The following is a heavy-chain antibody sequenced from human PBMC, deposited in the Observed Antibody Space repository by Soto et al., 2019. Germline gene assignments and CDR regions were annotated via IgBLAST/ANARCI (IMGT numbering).Heavy chain of an antibody. CDR2: ISYDGSNK. CDR3: ARDIGNSGYSFDY. V-gene: IGHV3-30-3*01. D-gene: IGHD3-22*01. CDR1: GFTFSSYA. Sequence: GGSLRLSCAASGFTFSSYAMHWVRQAPGKGLEWVAVISYDGSNKYYADSVKGRFTISRDNSKNTLYLQMNSLRAEDTAVYYCARDIGNSGYSFDYWGQGTLVTVSS. J-gene: IGHJ4*02.